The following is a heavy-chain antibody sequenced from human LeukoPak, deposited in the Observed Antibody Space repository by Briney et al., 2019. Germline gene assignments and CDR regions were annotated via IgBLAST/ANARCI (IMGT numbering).Heavy chain of an antibody. V-gene: IGHV3-21*01. Sequence: GGSLRLSCAASGFTFSSYSMNWVRQAPGKGLEWVSSISSSSSYIYYADSVKGRFTISRDNAKNSLYLQMNSLRAEDTAVYYCARDPLTGSSFDYWGQGTPVTVSS. CDR2: ISSSSSYI. D-gene: IGHD7-27*01. J-gene: IGHJ4*02. CDR3: ARDPLTGSSFDY. CDR1: GFTFSSYS.